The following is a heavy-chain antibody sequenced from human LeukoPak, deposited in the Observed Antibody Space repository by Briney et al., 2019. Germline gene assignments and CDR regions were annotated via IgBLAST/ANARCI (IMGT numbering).Heavy chain of an antibody. V-gene: IGHV4-38-2*01. CDR2: IYHRGST. CDR3: ARHARHAPFDY. CDR1: GYSISSGYY. J-gene: IGHJ4*02. D-gene: IGHD2-2*01. Sequence: SETLSLTCAVSGYSISSGYYWGWIRQPPGKGLEWIGSIYHRGSTYYNPSLKSRVTISVDTSKNQFSLKPSSVTAADTAVYYCARHARHAPFDYWGQGTLVTVSS.